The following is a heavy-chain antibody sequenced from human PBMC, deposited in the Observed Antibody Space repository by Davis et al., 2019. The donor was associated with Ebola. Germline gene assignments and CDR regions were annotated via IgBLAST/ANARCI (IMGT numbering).Heavy chain of an antibody. D-gene: IGHD3-10*01. V-gene: IGHV3-11*01. J-gene: IGHJ5*02. CDR2: ISSSSGSTI. CDR3: ARPPKSREYGSGPFDP. Sequence: PGGSLRLSCAASGFTFSDYYMSWIRQAPGKGLEWLSYISSSSGSTIYYADSVKGRFTISRDNAKNSLYLQMNSLRAEDTAVYYCARPPKSREYGSGPFDPWGQGTLVTVSS. CDR1: GFTFSDYY.